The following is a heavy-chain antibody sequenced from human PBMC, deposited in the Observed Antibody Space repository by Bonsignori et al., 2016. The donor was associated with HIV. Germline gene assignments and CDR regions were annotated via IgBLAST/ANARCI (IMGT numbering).Heavy chain of an antibody. Sequence: SETLSLTCTVSGGSINSYYWSWIRQPPGKGLEWIGYIYYSGSTNYNPSLKSRVAISVDTSKNQFSLKLSSVTAADTAVYYCARASANDFWSGYPERYYFDYWGQGTLVTVSS. V-gene: IGHV4-59*01. CDR3: ARASANDFWSGYPERYYFDY. CDR1: GGSINSYY. J-gene: IGHJ4*02. CDR2: IYYSGST. D-gene: IGHD3-3*01.